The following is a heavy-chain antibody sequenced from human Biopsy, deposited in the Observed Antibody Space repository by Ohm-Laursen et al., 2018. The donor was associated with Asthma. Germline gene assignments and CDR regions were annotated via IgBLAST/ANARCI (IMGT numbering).Heavy chain of an antibody. CDR3: ARGYSGTDRIVYYYSGMEV. CDR2: LIPALGTA. V-gene: IGHV1-69*13. D-gene: IGHD5-12*01. J-gene: IGHJ6*02. CDR1: GDSLGSFINYA. Sequence: SVKVSCKASGDSLGSFINYAISWVRQAPRQGLEWMGGLIPALGTADYAPMFEGRVTITADESTSTAYLELTSLRFEDTAVYYCARGYSGTDRIVYYYSGMEVWGQGTTVIASS.